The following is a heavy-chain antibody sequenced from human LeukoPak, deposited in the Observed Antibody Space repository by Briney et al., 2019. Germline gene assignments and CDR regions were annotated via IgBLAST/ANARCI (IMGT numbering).Heavy chain of an antibody. Sequence: GSXRLSCAASGFTFSSYSMNWVRQAPGKGLEWVSYISSSSSTIYYADSVKGRFTISRDNAKNSLYLQMNSLRAEDTAVYYCARVYSTSSSWYGDFDYWGQGTLVTVSS. CDR2: ISSSSSTI. CDR1: GFTFSSYS. V-gene: IGHV3-48*01. D-gene: IGHD6-13*01. CDR3: ARVYSTSSSWYGDFDY. J-gene: IGHJ4*02.